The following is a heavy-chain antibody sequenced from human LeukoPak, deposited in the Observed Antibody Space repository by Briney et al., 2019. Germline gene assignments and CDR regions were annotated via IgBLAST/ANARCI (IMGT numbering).Heavy chain of an antibody. V-gene: IGHV3-74*01. CDR2: IIRDGST. Sequence: PGGSLRLSCAASGFTFSTFWMHWVRQAPGKGLVWVSRIIRDGSTNYADSVKGRFTISRDNAKSTLSLQMNSLKPEDTGVYYCARAPSEIGGYYPEYFRHWGQGTLVTVSS. D-gene: IGHD3-3*01. CDR1: GFTFSTFW. J-gene: IGHJ1*01. CDR3: ARAPSEIGGYYPEYFRH.